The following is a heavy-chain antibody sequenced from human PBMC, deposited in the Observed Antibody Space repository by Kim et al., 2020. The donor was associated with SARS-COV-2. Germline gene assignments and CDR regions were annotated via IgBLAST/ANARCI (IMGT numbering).Heavy chain of an antibody. CDR1: GGSISSYY. Sequence: SETLSLTCTVSGGSISSYYWSWIRQPPGKGLEWIGYIYYSGSTNYNPSLKSRVTISVDTSKNQFSLKLSSVTAADTAVYYCARRSIGYCSSTSCYSGFDPWGQGTLVTVSS. CDR3: ARRSIGYCSSTSCYSGFDP. CDR2: IYYSGST. D-gene: IGHD2-2*02. V-gene: IGHV4-59*08. J-gene: IGHJ5*02.